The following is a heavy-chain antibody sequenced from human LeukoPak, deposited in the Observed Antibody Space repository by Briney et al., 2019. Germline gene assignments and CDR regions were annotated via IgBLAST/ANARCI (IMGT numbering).Heavy chain of an antibody. CDR3: VRSGYCYGGTCHSGAFDI. V-gene: IGHV1-18*01. Sequence: ASVKVSCKASGYTFTSYGISWVRQAPGQGLEWMGWISAYNGNTNYAQKLQGRVTMTTDTSTSTAYMELRSLRSDDTAVYYCVRSGYCYGGTCHSGAFDIWGQGTVVTVSS. CDR2: ISAYNGNT. D-gene: IGHD2-15*01. J-gene: IGHJ3*02. CDR1: GYTFTSYG.